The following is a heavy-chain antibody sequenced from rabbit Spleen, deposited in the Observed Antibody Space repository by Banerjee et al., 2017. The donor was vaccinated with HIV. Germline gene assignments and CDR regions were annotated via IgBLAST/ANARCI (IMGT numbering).Heavy chain of an antibody. V-gene: IGHV1S45*01. D-gene: IGHD1-1*01. CDR2: IEAGSSGFT. J-gene: IGHJ4*01. Sequence: QEQLVESGGGLVQPEGSLTLTCKASGVSFSVSSYMCWVRQAPGKGLEWIACIEAGSSGFTYFANWAKGRFTISMTSSTTVTLQMTSLTAADTATYFCARALYSGTVNNLWGPGTLVTVS. CDR1: GVSFSVSSY. CDR3: ARALYSGTVNNL.